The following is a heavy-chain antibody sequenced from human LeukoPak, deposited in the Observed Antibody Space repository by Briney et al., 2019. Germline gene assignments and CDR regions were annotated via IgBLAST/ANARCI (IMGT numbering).Heavy chain of an antibody. CDR2: ISSSSSYI. CDR3: APGGYGSGSYYFQH. CDR1: GSTFSSYS. J-gene: IGHJ1*01. D-gene: IGHD3-10*01. V-gene: IGHV3-21*01. Sequence: GRSLRLSCAASGSTFSSYSMNWVRQAPGKGLEWVSSISSSSSYIYYADSVKGRFTISRDNAKNSLYLQMNSLRAEDTAVYYCAPGGYGSGSYYFQHWGQGTLVTVSS.